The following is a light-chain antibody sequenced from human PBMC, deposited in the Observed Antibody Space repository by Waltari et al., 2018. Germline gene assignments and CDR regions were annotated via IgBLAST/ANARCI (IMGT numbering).Light chain of an antibody. CDR3: QQYNIWPPLT. J-gene: IGKJ4*01. CDR1: QTFRTN. CDR2: GAS. V-gene: IGKV3-15*01. Sequence: VMTQPPATLSVSPAERVSLSCRASQTFRTNLAWYQQKPGQSPRLLIYGASTRAPGVPAKFSGSGSGTEFTLVISSLQSEDLAVYYCQQYNIWPPLTFGGGTKLEIK.